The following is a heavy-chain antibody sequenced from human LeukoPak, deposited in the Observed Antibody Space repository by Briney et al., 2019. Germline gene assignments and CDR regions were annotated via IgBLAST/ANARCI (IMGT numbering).Heavy chain of an antibody. D-gene: IGHD1-20*01. J-gene: IGHJ4*02. V-gene: IGHV3-30*18. CDR1: GFTFSSYG. CDR2: ISYDGSNK. CDR3: ANAPYNWNDPPSDY. Sequence: QPGRSLRLSCAASGFTFSSYGMHWVRQAPGKGLEWVAVISYDGSNKYYADSVKGRFTISRDNSKNTLYLQMNSLRAEDTAVYYCANAPYNWNDPPSDYWGQGTLVTVSS.